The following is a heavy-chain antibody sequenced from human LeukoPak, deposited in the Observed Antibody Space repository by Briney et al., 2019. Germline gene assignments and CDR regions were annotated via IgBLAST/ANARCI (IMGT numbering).Heavy chain of an antibody. CDR1: GFTVSSYS. D-gene: IGHD6-13*01. CDR3: ASHSSSWYEGGY. V-gene: IGHV3-21*01. J-gene: IGHJ4*02. CDR2: ISSSSSYI. Sequence: GGSLRLSCAASGFTVSSYSMNWVRQAPGKGLEWVSSISSSSSYIYYADSVKGRFTISRDNAKNSLYLQMNSLRAEDTAVYYCASHSSSWYEGGYWGQGTLVTVSS.